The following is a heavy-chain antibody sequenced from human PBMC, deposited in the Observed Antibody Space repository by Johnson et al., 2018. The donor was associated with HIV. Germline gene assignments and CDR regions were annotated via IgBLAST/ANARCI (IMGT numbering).Heavy chain of an antibody. J-gene: IGHJ3*02. CDR3: ARDSSGYLLADAFDI. CDR2: INSDGSST. V-gene: IGHV3-74*02. Sequence: VQVVESGGGLVQPGWSLRLSCAASGFTFSSYWMHWVRQAPGKGLVWVSRINSDGSSTSYADSVKGRFTISRDNAKNTLYLQMNSLRAEDTAVYYCARDSSGYLLADAFDIWGQGTMVTVSS. CDR1: GFTFSSYW. D-gene: IGHD3-22*01.